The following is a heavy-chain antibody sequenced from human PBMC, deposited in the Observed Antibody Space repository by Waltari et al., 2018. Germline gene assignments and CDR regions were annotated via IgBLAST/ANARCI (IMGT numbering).Heavy chain of an antibody. CDR3: TRDLYGSGGDWFDP. J-gene: IGHJ5*02. CDR1: FSDYD. Sequence: FSDYDMNWVPQAPGTGLEWVSSIGGTHSNIFYADSVKGRFTVSRDNAKNSLYLQMDNLRAEDSGLYYCTRDLYGSGGDWFDPWGQGTLVTVSS. D-gene: IGHD3-10*01. V-gene: IGHV3-21*01. CDR2: IGGTHSNI.